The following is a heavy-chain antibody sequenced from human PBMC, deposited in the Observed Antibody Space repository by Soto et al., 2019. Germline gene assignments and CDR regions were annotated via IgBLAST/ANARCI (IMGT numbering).Heavy chain of an antibody. Sequence: LSITGDICGGSVSTNPSTWNWIKQSTSRGLEWLGRTYYRSKWYNDYAVSVKSRITISPDISNNQVSLHLNSVTPDYTAVYYCVRLIGNSWLDPWGQGTLVTVSS. V-gene: IGHV6-1*01. CDR2: TYYRSKWYN. CDR3: VRLIGNSWLDP. D-gene: IGHD2-8*01. J-gene: IGHJ5*02. CDR1: GGSVSTNPST.